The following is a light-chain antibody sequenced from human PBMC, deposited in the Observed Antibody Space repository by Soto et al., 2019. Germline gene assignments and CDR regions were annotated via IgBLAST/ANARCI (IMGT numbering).Light chain of an antibody. J-gene: IGKJ5*01. CDR2: GAS. V-gene: IGKV3-15*01. CDR1: QSVSSN. Sequence: EIVMTQSPATLSVSPGEGATLSCRASQSVSSNLAWYQQRPGQAPRLLIYGASTRATGIPARFSGSASGTEFTLTISSLQPEDFATYYCQQLNSYPLTFGQGTRLEIK. CDR3: QQLNSYPLT.